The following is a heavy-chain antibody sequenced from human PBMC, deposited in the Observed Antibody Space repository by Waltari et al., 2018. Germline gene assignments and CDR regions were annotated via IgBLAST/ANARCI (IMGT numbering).Heavy chain of an antibody. V-gene: IGHV1-69*14. CDR3: ATIWFGYWGSTQIFDY. CDR2: IIPIFGTA. D-gene: IGHD3-10*01. Sequence: QVQLVQSGAEVKKPGSSVKVSCKASGGTFSSYAISWVRQAPGQGLEWMGGIIPIFGTAIYAQKFQGRVTMTEDTSTDTAYMELSSLRSEDTAVYYCATIWFGYWGSTQIFDYWGQGTLVTVSS. J-gene: IGHJ4*02. CDR1: GGTFSSYA.